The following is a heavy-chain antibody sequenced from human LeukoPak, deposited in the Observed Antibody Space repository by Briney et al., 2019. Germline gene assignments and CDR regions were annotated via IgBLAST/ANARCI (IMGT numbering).Heavy chain of an antibody. CDR2: INSNSGAT. D-gene: IGHD1-26*01. V-gene: IGHV1-2*02. J-gene: IGHJ4*02. CDR3: ARGRDRGASTPFDY. Sequence: EASVKVSCKASGYTFTDYYMHWVRQAPGQGPEWMGWINSNSGATNYAQKFQGRVTMTRDTSISTVYMELSSLRSDDTAVYYCARGRDRGASTPFDYWGQGTLVTVSS. CDR1: GYTFTDYY.